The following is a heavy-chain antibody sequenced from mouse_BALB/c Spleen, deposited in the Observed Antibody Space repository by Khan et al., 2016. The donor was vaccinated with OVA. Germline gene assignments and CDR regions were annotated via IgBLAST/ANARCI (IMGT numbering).Heavy chain of an antibody. J-gene: IGHJ3*01. CDR3: ARREKYGYDPSWFAY. Sequence: QVQLQQPGTELVRPGASVKLSCKASGYTFTSYWMNWVKQRPGHGLEWIGRIDPSDSETHYNQLFKDKATLTVDKSSSTACIQLSSLTSEDSAVYYCARREKYGYDPSWFAYWGQGTLVTVSA. V-gene: IGHV1-61*01. CDR1: GYTFTSYW. D-gene: IGHD2-2*01. CDR2: IDPSDSET.